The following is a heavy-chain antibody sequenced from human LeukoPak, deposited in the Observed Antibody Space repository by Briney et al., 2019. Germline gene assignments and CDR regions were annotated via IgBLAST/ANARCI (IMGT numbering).Heavy chain of an antibody. CDR1: GFTFSSYG. J-gene: IGHJ3*02. Sequence: GGSLRLSCAASGFTFSSYGMHWVRQAPGKGLEWVAVISYDGSNKYYADSVKGRFTISRDNSKNTLYLQMNSLRAEDTAVYYCAKAPRSRLYYYDSSGYYPEGAFDIWGQGTMVTVSS. D-gene: IGHD3-22*01. V-gene: IGHV3-30*18. CDR2: ISYDGSNK. CDR3: AKAPRSRLYYYDSSGYYPEGAFDI.